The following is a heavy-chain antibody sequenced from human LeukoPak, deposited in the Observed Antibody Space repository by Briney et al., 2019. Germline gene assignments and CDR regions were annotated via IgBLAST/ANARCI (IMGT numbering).Heavy chain of an antibody. J-gene: IGHJ4*02. CDR3: ARDREGGYSNSYYFDF. CDR1: GGTFSSYT. CDR2: IIPILGTA. D-gene: IGHD4-11*01. V-gene: IGHV1-69*13. Sequence: AASVKVSRKASGGTFSSYTISWVRQAPGQGLEWMGGIIPILGTANYAQKFQGRVTITADESTRTAYMELSSLRSEDTAVYYCARDREGGYSNSYYFDFWGQGTLVTVSS.